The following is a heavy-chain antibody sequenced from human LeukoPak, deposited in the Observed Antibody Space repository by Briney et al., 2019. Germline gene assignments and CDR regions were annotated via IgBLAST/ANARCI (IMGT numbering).Heavy chain of an antibody. Sequence: ASVKVSCKASGYTFTGYYMHWVRQAPGQGLEWMGWINTNTGNPTYAQGFTGRFVFSLDTSVSTAYLQISSLKAEDTAVYYCARVGTAAGKPDWYFDLWGRGTLVTVSS. CDR2: INTNTGNP. J-gene: IGHJ2*01. CDR3: ARVGTAAGKPDWYFDL. V-gene: IGHV7-4-1*02. CDR1: GYTFTGYY. D-gene: IGHD6-13*01.